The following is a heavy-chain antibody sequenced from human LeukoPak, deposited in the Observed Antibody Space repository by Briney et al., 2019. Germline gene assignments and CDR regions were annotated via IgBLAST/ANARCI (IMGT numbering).Heavy chain of an antibody. CDR3: AKASLAAAGPDY. J-gene: IGHJ4*02. CDR1: GFTFDDYA. Sequence: PGGSLRLSCAASGFTFDDYAMHWVRQAPGKGLEWVSGISWNSGSIGYADSVKGRFTISRDNAKNSLYLQMNSLRAEDTALYYCAKASLAAAGPDYWGQGTLVTVSS. D-gene: IGHD6-13*01. CDR2: ISWNSGSI. V-gene: IGHV3-9*01.